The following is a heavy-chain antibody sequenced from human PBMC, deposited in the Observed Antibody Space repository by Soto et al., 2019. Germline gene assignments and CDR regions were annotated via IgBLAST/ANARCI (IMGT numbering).Heavy chain of an antibody. Sequence: SETLSLTCAVSGGSISSSNWWSWVRQPPGKGLEWIGGIYHSGSTNYNPSLKSRVTISVDTSKNQFSLKLSSVTAADTAVYYCARHGYCGGDCDSPSYYYYGMDVWGQGTTVTVSS. D-gene: IGHD2-21*02. CDR3: ARHGYCGGDCDSPSYYYYGMDV. V-gene: IGHV4-4*02. CDR1: GGSISSSNW. CDR2: IYHSGST. J-gene: IGHJ6*02.